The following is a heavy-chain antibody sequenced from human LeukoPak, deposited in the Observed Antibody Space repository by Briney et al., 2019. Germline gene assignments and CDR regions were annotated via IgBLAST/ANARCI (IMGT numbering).Heavy chain of an antibody. D-gene: IGHD6-13*01. Sequence: GASVKVSCKASGYTFTSYGISWVRQAPGQGLEWMGWISAYNGNTNYAQKLQGRVTMTTDTSTSTAYMELRSLGSDDTAVYYCARDRLIAAAALFDYWGQGTLVTVPS. CDR3: ARDRLIAAAALFDY. V-gene: IGHV1-18*01. CDR2: ISAYNGNT. CDR1: GYTFTSYG. J-gene: IGHJ4*02.